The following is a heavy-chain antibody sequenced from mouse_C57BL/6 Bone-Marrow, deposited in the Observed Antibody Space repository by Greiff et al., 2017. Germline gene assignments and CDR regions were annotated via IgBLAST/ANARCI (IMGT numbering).Heavy chain of an antibody. CDR2: IDPSDSYT. Sequence: QVQLQQPGAELVRPGTSVKLSCKASGYTFTSYWMHWVKQRPGQGLEWIGVIDPSDSYTNYNQKFKGKATVTVDTSSNTSYMQFSSLTSEDSAVYNCARWGGNYAMDYWGQGTSVTVSS. CDR1: GYTFTSYW. V-gene: IGHV1-59*01. CDR3: ARWGGNYAMDY. J-gene: IGHJ4*01.